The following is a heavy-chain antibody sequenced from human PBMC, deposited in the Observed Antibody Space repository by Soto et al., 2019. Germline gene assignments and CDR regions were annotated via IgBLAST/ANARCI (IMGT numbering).Heavy chain of an antibody. CDR2: LCTRGTT. Sequence: PSETLSLTCSVSGASISNFYWSWIRQSAGKGLEWIGRLCTRGTTDYNPSLKSRVTMSIDTSKNRVSLGLTSVTAADTAVYYCAKGGTYYFDSWGQGIVVTVSS. D-gene: IGHD3-16*01. V-gene: IGHV4-4*07. CDR1: GASISNFY. CDR3: AKGGTYYFDS. J-gene: IGHJ4*02.